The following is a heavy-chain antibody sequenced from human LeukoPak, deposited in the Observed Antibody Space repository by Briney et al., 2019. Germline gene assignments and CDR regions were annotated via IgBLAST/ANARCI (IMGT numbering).Heavy chain of an antibody. CDR1: GSTVSSNY. J-gene: IGHJ4*02. CDR2: IYSGGST. CDR3: ARGLHSSGWYSDY. V-gene: IGHV3-53*01. Sequence: GGSLRLSCAASGSTVSSNYMSWVRQAPGKGLEWVSVIYSGGSTYYADSVKGRFTISRDNSKNTLYLQMNSLRAEDTAVYYCARGLHSSGWYSDYWGQGTLVTVSS. D-gene: IGHD6-19*01.